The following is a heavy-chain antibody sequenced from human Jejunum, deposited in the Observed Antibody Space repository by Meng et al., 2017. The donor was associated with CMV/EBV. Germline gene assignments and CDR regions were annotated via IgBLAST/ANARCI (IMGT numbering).Heavy chain of an antibody. CDR2: VYSSGST. D-gene: IGHD4-11*01. J-gene: IGHJ4*02. V-gene: IGHV4-59*01. Sequence: YYWSWIRQPPGERLEWLGYVYSSGSTNYNSSLKSRVTISLDTSENQFSLRLTSVTVADTAVYFCARGTWRDYTASYYSDYWGQGTRVTVSS. CDR3: ARGTWRDYTASYYSDY. CDR1: YY.